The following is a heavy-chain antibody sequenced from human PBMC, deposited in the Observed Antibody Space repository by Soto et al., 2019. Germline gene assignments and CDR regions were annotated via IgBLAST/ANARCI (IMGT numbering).Heavy chain of an antibody. Sequence: QVQLVQSGAEVKKPGASVKVSCKASGYTFTSYAMHWVRQAPGQRLEWMGWINAGNGNTKYSQKFQGRVTITRDTSASTAYRELSSLRSEDTAVYYCARSPDYYDSSGSTAFDYWGQGTLVTVSS. CDR3: ARSPDYYDSSGSTAFDY. CDR1: GYTFTSYA. CDR2: INAGNGNT. V-gene: IGHV1-3*01. J-gene: IGHJ4*02. D-gene: IGHD3-22*01.